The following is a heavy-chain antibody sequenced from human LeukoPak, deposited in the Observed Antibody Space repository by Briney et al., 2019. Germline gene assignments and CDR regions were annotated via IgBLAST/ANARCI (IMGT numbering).Heavy chain of an antibody. D-gene: IGHD3-10*01. Sequence: GASVKFSCKASGYTFTSYYTHWVRQAPGQGLEWMGIINPSCGSTSYAQKFQGRVTMTRDTSTSTVYMELSSLRSEDTAVYYCARIHGSGSYYEDYWGQGTLVTVSS. J-gene: IGHJ4*02. CDR1: GYTFTSYY. CDR3: ARIHGSGSYYEDY. CDR2: INPSCGST. V-gene: IGHV1-46*01.